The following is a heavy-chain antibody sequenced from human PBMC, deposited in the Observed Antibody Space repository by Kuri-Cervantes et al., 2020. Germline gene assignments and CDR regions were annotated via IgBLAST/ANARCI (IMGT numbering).Heavy chain of an antibody. Sequence: SETLSLTCTVSGGSISSYYWSWIRQPPGRGLEWIGEISHSGSTNYSPSLKSRVTISVDTSKNQFSLKLSSVTAADTAVYYCARVNPPNSSGYYFYDYWGQGTLVTVSS. D-gene: IGHD3-22*01. CDR1: GGSISSYY. CDR3: ARVNPPNSSGYYFYDY. V-gene: IGHV4-34*01. CDR2: ISHSGST. J-gene: IGHJ4*02.